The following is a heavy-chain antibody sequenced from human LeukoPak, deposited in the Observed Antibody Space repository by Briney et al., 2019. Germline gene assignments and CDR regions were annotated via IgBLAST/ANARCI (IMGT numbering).Heavy chain of an antibody. J-gene: IGHJ4*02. V-gene: IGHV1-18*01. Sequence: ASVKVSCKASGYTFTSYGISWVRQAPGQGLEWMGWISAYNGNTNYAQKLQGRVTMTTDTSTSTAYMELRSLRSDDTAVYYCARPGAYYYGSGSYYFDYWGQGTLVTVSS. D-gene: IGHD3-10*01. CDR2: ISAYNGNT. CDR3: ARPGAYYYGSGSYYFDY. CDR1: GYTFTSYG.